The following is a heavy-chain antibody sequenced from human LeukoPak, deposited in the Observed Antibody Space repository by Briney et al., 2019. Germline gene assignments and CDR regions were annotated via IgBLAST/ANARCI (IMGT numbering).Heavy chain of an antibody. Sequence: SVKVSCKASGGTFSSYAFSWVRQAPGQGLEWMGGIIPIVGTTNYAQMFQGRVTITADESTSTAYMELSSPRSEDTAVYYCARGGYYYDSSGYSHLPDYWGQGTLVTVSA. CDR1: GGTFSSYA. CDR2: IIPIVGTT. V-gene: IGHV1-69*13. CDR3: ARGGYYYDSSGYSHLPDY. J-gene: IGHJ4*02. D-gene: IGHD3-22*01.